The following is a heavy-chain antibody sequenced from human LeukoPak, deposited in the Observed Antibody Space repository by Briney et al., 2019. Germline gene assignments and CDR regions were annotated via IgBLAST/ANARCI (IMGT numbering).Heavy chain of an antibody. V-gene: IGHV3-23*01. D-gene: IGHD6-6*01. Sequence: HPGGSLRLSCAASGFTVSSNYMSWVRQARGKGLEWVSAISGSGGSTYYADSVKGRFTISRDNSKNTLYLQMNSLRAEDTAVYYCAKVAARPYYYYGMDVWGQGTTVTVSS. J-gene: IGHJ6*02. CDR3: AKVAARPYYYYGMDV. CDR2: ISGSGGST. CDR1: GFTVSSNY.